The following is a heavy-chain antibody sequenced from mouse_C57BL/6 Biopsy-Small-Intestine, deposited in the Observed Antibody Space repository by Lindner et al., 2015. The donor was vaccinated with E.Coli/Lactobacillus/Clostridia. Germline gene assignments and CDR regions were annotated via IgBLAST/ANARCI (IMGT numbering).Heavy chain of an antibody. J-gene: IGHJ4*01. D-gene: IGHD1-3*01. V-gene: IGHV1-26*01. CDR1: GYTFTDYY. CDR3: ARQTNHHYYAMDY. CDR2: INLNNGGT. Sequence: VQLQESGPELVKPGASVKISCKASGYTFTDYYMNWVKQSHGKSLEWIGDINLNNGGTNNNQKFKDKATLTVDRSSNTAYMELRSLTSEDSAVYYCARQTNHHYYAMDYWGQGTSVTVSS.